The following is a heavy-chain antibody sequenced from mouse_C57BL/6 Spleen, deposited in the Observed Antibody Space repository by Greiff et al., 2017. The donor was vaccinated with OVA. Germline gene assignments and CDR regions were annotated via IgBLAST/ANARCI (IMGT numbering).Heavy chain of an antibody. D-gene: IGHD1-1*01. J-gene: IGHJ1*03. V-gene: IGHV1-82*01. CDR3: ARGITTRYFDV. Sequence: QVQLQQSGPELVKPGASVKISCKASGYAFSSSWMHWVKQRPGKGLEWIGRIYPGDGDTNYNGKFKGKATLTADKSSSTAYMQLSSLTSEDSAVYFCARGITTRYFDVWGKGTTVTVSS. CDR1: GYAFSSSW. CDR2: IYPGDGDT.